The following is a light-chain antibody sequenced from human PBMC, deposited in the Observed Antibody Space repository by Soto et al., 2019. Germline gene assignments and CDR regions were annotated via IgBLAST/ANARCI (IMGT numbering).Light chain of an antibody. CDR2: DAS. CDR3: QQFYDLPIT. V-gene: IGKV1-33*01. J-gene: IGKJ5*01. Sequence: DIQMTQSPSALSASVGDRVTITCQASQDISDVLNWYRQQPGKAPKVLIYDASKLQTGVPSRFSGRGSGKDFTFTISSLQPDDSGTYYCQQFYDLPITFGQGTRLEIK. CDR1: QDISDV.